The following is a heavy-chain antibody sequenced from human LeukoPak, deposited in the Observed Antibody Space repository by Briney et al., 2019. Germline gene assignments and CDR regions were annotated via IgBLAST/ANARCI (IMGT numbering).Heavy chain of an antibody. D-gene: IGHD3-3*01. Sequence: SETLSLTCIVSGDSISSYYWSWIRQPAGKGLEWIGRFYTSGSTNYNPSLKSRVTISVDTSKNQFSLKLSSVTAADTAVYYCARGSYDFWSAPPDVWGKGTTVTVSS. CDR3: ARGSYDFWSAPPDV. CDR2: FYTSGST. CDR1: GDSISSYY. J-gene: IGHJ6*04. V-gene: IGHV4-4*07.